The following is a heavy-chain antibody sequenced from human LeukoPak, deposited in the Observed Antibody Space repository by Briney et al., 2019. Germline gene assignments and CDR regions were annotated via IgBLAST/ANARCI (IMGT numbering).Heavy chain of an antibody. CDR1: GFTFSGYE. D-gene: IGHD2-21*01. CDR3: VRDRGVSFDY. CDR2: ISSSGSNR. V-gene: IGHV3-48*03. J-gene: IGHJ4*02. Sequence: PGGSLRLSCAASGFTFSGYEMIWVRQAPGQGLEWVSYISSSGSNRYYADSVKGRFNISRDNAKNSLYLQMNSLRVEDTAVYYCVRDRGVSFDYWGQGTPVTVSS.